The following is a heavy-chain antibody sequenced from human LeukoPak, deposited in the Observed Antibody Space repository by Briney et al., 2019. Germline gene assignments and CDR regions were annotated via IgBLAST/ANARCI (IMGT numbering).Heavy chain of an antibody. CDR1: GGSISSYY. Sequence: SETLSLTCTVSGGSISSYYWSWIRQPPGKGLEWIGYIYYSGSTNYNPSLKSRVTISVDTSKNQFSLKLSSVTAADTAVYYCTISYSGYVFDYWGQGTLVTVSS. V-gene: IGHV4-59*01. CDR3: TISYSGYVFDY. CDR2: IYYSGST. D-gene: IGHD5-12*01. J-gene: IGHJ4*02.